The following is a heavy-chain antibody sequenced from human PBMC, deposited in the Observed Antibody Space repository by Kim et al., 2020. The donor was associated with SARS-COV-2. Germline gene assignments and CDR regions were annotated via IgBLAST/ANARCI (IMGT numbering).Heavy chain of an antibody. CDR3: ARLRPVGTFDY. Sequence: STSYNPSLHSRVTISVGTSKLQFSLKMTSMTATDTGIYYCARLRPVGTFDYWGQGTLVAVSS. V-gene: IGHV4-39*01. J-gene: IGHJ4*02. CDR2: ST. D-gene: IGHD2-15*01.